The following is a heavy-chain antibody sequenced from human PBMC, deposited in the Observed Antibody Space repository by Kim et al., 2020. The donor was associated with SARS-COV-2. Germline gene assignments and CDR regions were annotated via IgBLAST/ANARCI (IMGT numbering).Heavy chain of an antibody. J-gene: IGHJ3*02. CDR1: GGSFSGYY. CDR2: INHSGST. D-gene: IGHD3-16*01. CDR3: ARRFWARAFDI. Sequence: SETLSLTCAVYGGSFSGYYWSWIRQPPGKGLEWIGEINHSGSTNYNPSLKSRVTISVDTSKNQFSLKLSSVTAADTAVYYCARRFWARAFDIWGQGTMVT. V-gene: IGHV4-34*01.